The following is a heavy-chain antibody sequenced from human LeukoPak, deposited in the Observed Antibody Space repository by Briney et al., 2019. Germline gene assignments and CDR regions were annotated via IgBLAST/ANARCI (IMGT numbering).Heavy chain of an antibody. V-gene: IGHV5-51*01. CDR1: GYRFTNYW. Sequence: GESLKISCKGSGYRFTNYWIGWVRQMPGKGLEWMGLIYPDDSDTRYSPSFQGQVTISADKSISAAYLQWSSLKASDTAMYYCAIGGDSTTSCYRCFDYWGQGTLVTVSS. D-gene: IGHD2-2*02. CDR2: IYPDDSDT. CDR3: AIGGDSTTSCYRCFDY. J-gene: IGHJ4*02.